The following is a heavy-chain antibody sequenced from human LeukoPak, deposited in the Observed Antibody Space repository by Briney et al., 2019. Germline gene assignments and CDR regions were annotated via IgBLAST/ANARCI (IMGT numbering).Heavy chain of an antibody. CDR1: GDTFSTFW. V-gene: IGHV5-51*01. CDR3: ARQRYSYGSGDH. Sequence: GQSLKFSCKGSGDTFSTFWIGWVRQMPGKGLEWMGIIHHDASETRYSPPLQAEATISADKSISTAYLQWSSLKASDTAMYFCARQRYSYGSGDHWGQGTLVTVSS. J-gene: IGHJ4*02. D-gene: IGHD5-18*01. CDR2: IHHDASET.